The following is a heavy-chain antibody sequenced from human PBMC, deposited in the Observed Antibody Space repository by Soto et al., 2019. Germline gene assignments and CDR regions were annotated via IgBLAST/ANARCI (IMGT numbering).Heavy chain of an antibody. J-gene: IGHJ4*02. V-gene: IGHV3-30*04. CDR2: IPHDGSKN. CDR3: AGDPFEYDGDIVPPPSRGFDS. CDR1: GFTFRSYD. D-gene: IGHD2-15*01. Sequence: VQLVESGGGVVQPVRSLRLSCGVSGFTFRSYDIYSVRQAPGKGLEWVAVIPHDGSKNYYADYVKGRFTISRDNFKNALYLQLTRWRGDDPALYYCAGDPFEYDGDIVPPPSRGFDSWGQGTLVTVSS.